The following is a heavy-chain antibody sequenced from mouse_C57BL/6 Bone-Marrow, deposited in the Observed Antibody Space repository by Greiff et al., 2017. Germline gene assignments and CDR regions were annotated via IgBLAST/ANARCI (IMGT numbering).Heavy chain of an antibody. V-gene: IGHV1-82*01. Sequence: VQLQQSGPELVKPGASVKISCKASGYAFSSSWMNWVKQRPGKGLEWIGRIYPGDGDTKYNGKFKGKATLTADKSSSTAFMQLSRLTSEYSAVYFCAIPITTVVAPHAMDYWGQGTSVTVSS. CDR3: AIPITTVVAPHAMDY. D-gene: IGHD1-1*01. CDR1: GYAFSSSW. J-gene: IGHJ4*01. CDR2: IYPGDGDT.